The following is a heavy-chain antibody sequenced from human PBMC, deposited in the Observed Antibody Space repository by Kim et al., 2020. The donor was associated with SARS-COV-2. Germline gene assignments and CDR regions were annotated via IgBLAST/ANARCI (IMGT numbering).Heavy chain of an antibody. Sequence: SETLSLTCTVSGGSISGFYWSWVRQPPGMGLEWIGYIHSSETTNYNSSLESRVTISVDTSKNQFSLKLSSVTAADTAVYYCASGGWYSDYWGQGTLVTVSS. V-gene: IGHV4-59*13. CDR1: GGSISGFY. CDR2: IHSSETT. J-gene: IGHJ4*02. D-gene: IGHD6-19*01. CDR3: ASGGWYSDY.